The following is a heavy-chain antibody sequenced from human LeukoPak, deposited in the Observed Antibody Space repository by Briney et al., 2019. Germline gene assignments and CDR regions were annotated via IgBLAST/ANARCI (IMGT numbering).Heavy chain of an antibody. CDR1: GFTFSDYY. CDR2: ISGSGGST. CDR3: AKTDAFNYGDYDY. J-gene: IGHJ4*02. V-gene: IGHV3-23*01. D-gene: IGHD4-17*01. Sequence: TGGSLRLSCAASGFTFSDYYMSWIRQAPGKGLEWVSAISGSGGSTYYADSVKGRFTISRDNSKNTLYLQMNSLRAEDTAVYYCAKTDAFNYGDYDYWGQGTLVTVSS.